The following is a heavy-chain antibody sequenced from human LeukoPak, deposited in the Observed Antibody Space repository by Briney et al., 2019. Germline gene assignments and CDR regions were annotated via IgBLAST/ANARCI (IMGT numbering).Heavy chain of an antibody. Sequence: GGSLRLSCAASGFTFDIYAMHCVRQAPGKGLEWVSGISWNSGIIDYADSVKGRFTISRDNAKNSLSLQMNSLRAEDTALYYCAKALPMAPFDYWGQGTVVTVSS. CDR2: ISWNSGII. CDR3: AKALPMAPFDY. CDR1: GFTFDIYA. J-gene: IGHJ4*02. V-gene: IGHV3-9*01. D-gene: IGHD3-10*01.